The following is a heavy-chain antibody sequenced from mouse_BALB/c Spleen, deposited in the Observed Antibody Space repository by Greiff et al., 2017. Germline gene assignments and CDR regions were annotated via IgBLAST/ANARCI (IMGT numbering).Heavy chain of an antibody. Sequence: QVQLKQSAAELARPGASVKMSCKASGYTFTSYTMHWVKQRPGQGLEWIGYINPSSGYTEYNQKFKDKTTLTADKSSSTAYMQLSSLTSEDSAVYYCALDYYGSSGYYAMDYWGQGTSVTVSS. D-gene: IGHD1-1*01. CDR2: INPSSGYT. CDR3: ALDYYGSSGYYAMDY. V-gene: IGHV1-4*02. CDR1: GYTFTSYT. J-gene: IGHJ4*01.